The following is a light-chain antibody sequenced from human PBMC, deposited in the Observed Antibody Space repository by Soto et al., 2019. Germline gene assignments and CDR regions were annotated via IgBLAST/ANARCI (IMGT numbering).Light chain of an antibody. CDR1: SSDVGDYNY. CDR2: EVS. Sequence: QSVLTQPASVSGSPGQSITISCTGTSSDVGDYNYVSWYQHHPGKAPKLMIYEVSNRPSGVSNRFSGSKSGNTASLTISGLQAEDEADYYCSSYTSSSTHDVFGTGTKLTVL. CDR3: SSYTSSSTHDV. V-gene: IGLV2-14*01. J-gene: IGLJ1*01.